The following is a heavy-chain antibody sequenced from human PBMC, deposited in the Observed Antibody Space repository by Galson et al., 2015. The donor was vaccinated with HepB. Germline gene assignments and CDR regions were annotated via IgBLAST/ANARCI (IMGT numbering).Heavy chain of an antibody. CDR1: GGTFSSYA. V-gene: IGHV1-69*13. J-gene: IGHJ4*02. D-gene: IGHD3-22*01. CDR2: IIPIFGTA. Sequence: SVKVSCKASGGTFSSYAISWVRQAPGQGLEWMGGIIPIFGTANYAQKFQGRVTITADESTSTAYMELSSLRSEDTAVYYCARGGYYDSSGYYYGGDYWGQGTLVTVSS. CDR3: ARGGYYDSSGYYYGGDY.